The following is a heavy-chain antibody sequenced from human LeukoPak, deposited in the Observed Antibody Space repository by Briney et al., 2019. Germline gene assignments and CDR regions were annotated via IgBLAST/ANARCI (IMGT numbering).Heavy chain of an antibody. D-gene: IGHD1-7*01. Sequence: SGGSLRLSCAASGFTFSSYAMSWVRQPPGKGLAWVSVIGGCGGSTYYADSVKGRFTISRDNSKNTLYLQMSSLRAEDTAAYYCAKKKRELRGFDYWGQGTLVTVSS. CDR2: IGGCGGST. V-gene: IGHV3-23*01. J-gene: IGHJ4*02. CDR3: AKKKRELRGFDY. CDR1: GFTFSSYA.